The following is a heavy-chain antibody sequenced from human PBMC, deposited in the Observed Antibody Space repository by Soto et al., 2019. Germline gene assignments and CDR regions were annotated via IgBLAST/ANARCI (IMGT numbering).Heavy chain of an antibody. CDR3: ARVGSAYCGGDCYRFDY. Sequence: SVKVSCKASGGTFSSYAISWVRQAPGQGLEWMGGIIPIFGTANYAQKFQGRVTITADESTSTAYMELSSLRSEDTAVYYYARVGSAYCGGDCYRFDYWGQGTLVTVSS. CDR2: IIPIFGTA. D-gene: IGHD2-21*02. V-gene: IGHV1-69*13. CDR1: GGTFSSYA. J-gene: IGHJ4*02.